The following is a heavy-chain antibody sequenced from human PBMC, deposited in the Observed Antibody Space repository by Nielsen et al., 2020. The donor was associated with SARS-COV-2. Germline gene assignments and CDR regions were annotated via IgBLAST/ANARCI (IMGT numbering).Heavy chain of an antibody. V-gene: IGHV3-23*01. D-gene: IGHD4-17*01. J-gene: IGHJ3*02. CDR3: AKQWISTVTTPAFDI. CDR2: ISGSGGST. Sequence: GESLKISCAASGFTFSSYAMSWVRQAPGKGLEWVSAISGSGGSTYYADSVKGRFTISRDNSKNTLYLQMNSLRAEDTAVYYCAKQWISTVTTPAFDIWGQGTMVTVSS. CDR1: GFTFSSYA.